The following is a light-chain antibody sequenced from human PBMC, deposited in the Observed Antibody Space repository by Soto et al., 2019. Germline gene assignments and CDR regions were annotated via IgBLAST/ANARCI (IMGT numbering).Light chain of an antibody. V-gene: IGKV3-20*01. CDR2: AAS. CDR3: QQYGSSSWT. Sequence: EIVLTQSPGTLSLPPGERATLSCRASQSVGSSYLAWYQQKPGQAPRLLIYAASSRATGVPERFSGSGSGTDFTLTISRLEPEDFAVYYCQQYGSSSWTFGQGTKV. J-gene: IGKJ1*01. CDR1: QSVGSSY.